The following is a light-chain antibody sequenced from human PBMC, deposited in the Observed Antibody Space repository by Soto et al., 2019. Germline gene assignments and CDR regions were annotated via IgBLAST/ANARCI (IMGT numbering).Light chain of an antibody. CDR1: QSIASF. J-gene: IGKJ1*01. CDR2: DAS. CDR3: QQYEKYST. Sequence: DIQMTQSPSSLSASIGDTVTITCRASQSIASFLNWLQLKPGKAPNLLIYDASTLQEGVPSRFSGSGSGTEFTLTVTRLQPDDFATYFCQQYEKYSTFGHGTKVDVK. V-gene: IGKV1-39*01.